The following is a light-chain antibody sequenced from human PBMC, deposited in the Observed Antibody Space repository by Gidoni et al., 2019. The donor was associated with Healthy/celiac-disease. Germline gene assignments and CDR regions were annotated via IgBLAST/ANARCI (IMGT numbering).Light chain of an antibody. CDR2: AAS. J-gene: IGKJ4*01. CDR1: QGISSY. CDR3: QQLNSYPLT. V-gene: IGKV1-9*01. Sequence: QFTHSPSSLSASVGDRVTITCRASQGISSYLAWYQQKPGKAPKLLIYAASTLQSGVPSRFRGSGSGTDFTLTISSQQPEDFATYYCQQLNSYPLTFGGGTKVEIK.